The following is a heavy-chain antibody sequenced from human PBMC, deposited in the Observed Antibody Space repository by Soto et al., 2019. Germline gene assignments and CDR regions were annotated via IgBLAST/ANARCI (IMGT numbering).Heavy chain of an antibody. CDR2: IYYSGST. CDR1: GGSISSYY. Sequence: SETLSLTCTVSGGSISSYYWSWIRQPPGKGLEWIGYIYYSGSTNYNPSIKSRVTISVDTSKNQFSLKLSSVTAADTAVYYCARHRSFAYCSGGSCYSEPFDYWGQGTLVTVSS. V-gene: IGHV4-59*08. J-gene: IGHJ4*02. D-gene: IGHD2-15*01. CDR3: ARHRSFAYCSGGSCYSEPFDY.